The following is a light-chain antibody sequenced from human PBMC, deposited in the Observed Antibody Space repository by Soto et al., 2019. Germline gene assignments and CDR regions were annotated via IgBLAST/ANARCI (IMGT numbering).Light chain of an antibody. CDR1: SSDVGGYNY. V-gene: IGLV2-14*01. CDR2: EVS. CDR3: SSYTSSNTLVV. Sequence: QSALTQPASVSGSPGQSVTIFCTGTSSDVGGYNYVSWYQQHPGKAPKLMIYEVSNRPSGVSNRFSGSKSGNTASLTISGLQTEDEADYYCSSYTSSNTLVVFGGGTQLTVL. J-gene: IGLJ7*01.